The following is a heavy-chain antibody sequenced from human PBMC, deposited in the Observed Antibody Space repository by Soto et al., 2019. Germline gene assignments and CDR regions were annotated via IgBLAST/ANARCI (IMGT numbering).Heavy chain of an antibody. J-gene: IGHJ5*02. D-gene: IGHD3-3*01. V-gene: IGHV4-34*01. CDR1: DGSFSCYY. CDR2: INHSGST. Sequence: SETLSLTCAVYDGSFSCYYWSWIRQPPGKGLEWIGEINHSGSTNYNPSLKSRVTISVDTSKNQFSLKLSSVTAADTAVYYCASADYDFWSGYSYNWFDPWGQGTLVTVS. CDR3: ASADYDFWSGYSYNWFDP.